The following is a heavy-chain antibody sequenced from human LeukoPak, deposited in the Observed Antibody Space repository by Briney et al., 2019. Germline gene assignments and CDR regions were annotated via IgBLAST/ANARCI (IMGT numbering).Heavy chain of an antibody. CDR2: ISGSGGST. V-gene: IGHV3-23*01. J-gene: IGHJ4*02. Sequence: GGSLRLSCAASGFTFSSYAMSWVRQAPGKGLEWVSAISGSGGSTYYADSVKGRFTISRDNSKNTLYLQMNSLGAEDTAVYYCAKGDRVIVGAQGDYFDYWGQGTLVTVSS. CDR3: AKGDRVIVGAQGDYFDY. D-gene: IGHD1-26*01. CDR1: GFTFSSYA.